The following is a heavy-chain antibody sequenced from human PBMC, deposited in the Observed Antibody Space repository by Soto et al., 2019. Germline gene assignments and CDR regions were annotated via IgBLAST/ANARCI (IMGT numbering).Heavy chain of an antibody. CDR3: AKDVWVGELLPHAFDI. CDR1: GFTFSSYA. CDR2: ISGSGGST. Sequence: PGGSLRLSCAASGFTFSSYAMSWVRQAPGKGLEWVSAISGSGGSTYYADSVKGRFTISRDNSKNTLYLQMNSLRAEDTAVYYCAKDVWVGELLPHAFDIWGQGTMVTVSS. J-gene: IGHJ3*02. D-gene: IGHD3-10*01. V-gene: IGHV3-23*01.